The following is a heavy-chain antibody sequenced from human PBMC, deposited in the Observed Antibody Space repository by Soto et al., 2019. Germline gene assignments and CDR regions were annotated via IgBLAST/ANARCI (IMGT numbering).Heavy chain of an antibody. V-gene: IGHV3-74*01. J-gene: IGHJ4*02. D-gene: IGHD6-13*01. CDR1: GFTFSSSW. CDR3: AIGPTVWYGYDY. CDR2: INSDGSRT. Sequence: EVQLVESGGGLVQPGGSLRLSCAASGFTFSSSWMHWVRQAPGKGLVWVSRINSDGSRTNYADSVKGRFTISRDNAKNTLYLQMNRLRAEDTALYYCAIGPTVWYGYDYWGQGTLVTVSS.